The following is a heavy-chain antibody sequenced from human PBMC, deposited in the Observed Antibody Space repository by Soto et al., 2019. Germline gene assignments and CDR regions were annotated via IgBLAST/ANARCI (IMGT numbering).Heavy chain of an antibody. Sequence: QVQLQESGPGLEKPSQTLSLICTVSGGSINSGGYYWNWIRQHPGKGLESIGYTYYSGSTYYNPFLRSRVTISADSAENQFSLKLISVTAADTAVYLCARGYRQAGYSSSWVLDDWGQGTLVNVSS. J-gene: IGHJ4*02. CDR2: TYYSGST. CDR1: GGSINSGGYY. V-gene: IGHV4-31*03. D-gene: IGHD6-13*01. CDR3: ARGYRQAGYSSSWVLDD.